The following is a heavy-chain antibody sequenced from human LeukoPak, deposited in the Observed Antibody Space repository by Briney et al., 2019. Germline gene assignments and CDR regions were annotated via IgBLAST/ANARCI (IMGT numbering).Heavy chain of an antibody. Sequence: SETLSLTCTVSGGSISSGDYYWSWIRQPPGKGLEWIGYIYYNGSAYYNPSLKSRVTISVDTSKNQFSLKLSSVTAADTAVYYCARTSLGGAWFDPWGQGTLVTVSS. D-gene: IGHD3-10*01. CDR2: IYYNGSA. V-gene: IGHV4-30-4*08. CDR3: ARTSLGGAWFDP. CDR1: GGSISSGDYY. J-gene: IGHJ5*02.